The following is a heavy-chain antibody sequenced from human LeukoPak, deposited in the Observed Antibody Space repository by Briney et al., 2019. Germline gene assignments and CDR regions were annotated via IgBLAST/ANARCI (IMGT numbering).Heavy chain of an antibody. CDR2: IYHSGST. J-gene: IGHJ5*02. CDR3: ARAYFSSRYMNWFDP. CDR1: GYSISSGYY. D-gene: IGHD6-13*01. V-gene: IGHV4-38-2*02. Sequence: SETLSLTCTVSGYSISSGYYWGWIRPPPGKGLEWIGSIYHSGSTYYNPSLKSRVTISVDTSKNQFSLKLSSVTAADTAVYYCARAYFSSRYMNWFDPGGQGTLVTVSS.